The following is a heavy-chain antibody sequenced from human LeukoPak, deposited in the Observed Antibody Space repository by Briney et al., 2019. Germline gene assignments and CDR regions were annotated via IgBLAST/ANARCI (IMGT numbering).Heavy chain of an antibody. V-gene: IGHV4-34*01. D-gene: IGHD3-10*01. CDR3: ARGATFRGTYYMDV. CDR2: INHSGST. J-gene: IGHJ6*03. CDR1: GGSFSGYY. Sequence: SETLSLTYAVYGGSFSGYYWSWIRQPPGKGLEWIGEINHSGSTNYNPSLKSRVTISVDTSKNQFSLKLSSVTAADTAVYYCARGATFRGTYYMDVWGKGTTVTVSS.